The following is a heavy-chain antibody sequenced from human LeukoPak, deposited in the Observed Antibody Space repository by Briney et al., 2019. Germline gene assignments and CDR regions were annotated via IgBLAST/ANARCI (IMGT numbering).Heavy chain of an antibody. Sequence: GAPLKSSCTASGYTFSAYSMHWVRHAPGHGLEWMGYLTPQTGDTHIAHRSQSRGTFTRDTCPSTAHMARSGLRAHDTPVCYCARGSRYHDWLTPLDSWGQGTLVTVSS. V-gene: IGHV1-2*02. J-gene: IGHJ4*02. D-gene: IGHD3-9*01. CDR2: LTPQTGDT. CDR3: ARGSRYHDWLTPLDS. CDR1: GYTFSAYS.